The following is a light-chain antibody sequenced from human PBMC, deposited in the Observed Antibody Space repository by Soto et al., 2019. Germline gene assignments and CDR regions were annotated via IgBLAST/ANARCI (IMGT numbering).Light chain of an antibody. Sequence: QSALTQPASVSGSPGQSITISCTATSSDVSSFNYVSWYQHHPGKAPKLMIYEVTSRPSGVSNRFSGSKSGNTASLTISGLQAEDEAAYYCSSYSSSSIWVFGGGTKVTVL. CDR2: EVT. J-gene: IGLJ3*02. V-gene: IGLV2-14*01. CDR3: SSYSSSSIWV. CDR1: SSDVSSFNY.